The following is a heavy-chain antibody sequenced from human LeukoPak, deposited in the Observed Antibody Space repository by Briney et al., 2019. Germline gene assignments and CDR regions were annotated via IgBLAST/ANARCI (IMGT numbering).Heavy chain of an antibody. Sequence: ASVKVSCKASGYTFTGYYMHWVRQAPGQGLEWMGWINPKNGATKYTQMFQGRVTMTKDTSSSTAYMEVNSLTSDDTAVYFCTRARTPGGRYFDFDYWGQGALVTVSS. CDR3: TRARTPGGRYFDFDY. J-gene: IGHJ4*02. D-gene: IGHD3-9*01. CDR2: INPKNGAT. V-gene: IGHV1-2*02. CDR1: GYTFTGYY.